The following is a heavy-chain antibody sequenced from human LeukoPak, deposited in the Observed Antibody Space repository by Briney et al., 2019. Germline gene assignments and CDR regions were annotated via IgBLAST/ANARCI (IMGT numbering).Heavy chain of an antibody. D-gene: IGHD3-16*01. Sequence: ASVKVSCKSSGYTFTGYYMHWVRPARGQGLEWVGCMNPNSGNTGYAQKFQGRVTMTRNTSISKAYMELSSLRSEDTAVYYCGREARNHYVWGSYEFPFDYWGQGTLVTVSS. CDR1: GYTFTGYY. J-gene: IGHJ4*02. CDR3: GREARNHYVWGSYEFPFDY. V-gene: IGHV1-8*02. CDR2: MNPNSGNT.